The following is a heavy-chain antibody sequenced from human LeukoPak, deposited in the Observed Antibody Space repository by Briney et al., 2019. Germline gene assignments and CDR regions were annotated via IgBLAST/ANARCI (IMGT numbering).Heavy chain of an antibody. CDR3: AVGGTGYHTFDY. CDR1: GYTFTGYY. D-gene: IGHD3/OR15-3a*01. V-gene: IGHV1-2*02. Sequence: ASVNVSCKASGYTFTGYYMHWVRQAPGQGLEWMGWINPNSGGTNYAQKFQGRVTMTRDTSISTGYMELGSLKSDDTAVYYCAVGGTGYHTFDYWGQGTLVTVSS. J-gene: IGHJ4*02. CDR2: INPNSGGT.